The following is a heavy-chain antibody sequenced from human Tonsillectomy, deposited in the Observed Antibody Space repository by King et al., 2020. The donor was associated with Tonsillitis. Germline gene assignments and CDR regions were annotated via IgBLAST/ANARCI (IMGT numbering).Heavy chain of an antibody. CDR3: ASGLVGAADF. D-gene: IGHD2-15*01. V-gene: IGHV3-72*01. Sequence: QLVQSGGGLVQPGGSLRLSCTASGFTFSDDYMDWVRQAPGKGLEWVGRTRNKANSYTTEYAASVRGRFTVSSDDSKNLVYLQMNSLKTEDTAVYYCASGLVGAADFRGQGTLVTVSS. CDR1: GFTFSDDY. J-gene: IGHJ4*02. CDR2: TRNKANSYTT.